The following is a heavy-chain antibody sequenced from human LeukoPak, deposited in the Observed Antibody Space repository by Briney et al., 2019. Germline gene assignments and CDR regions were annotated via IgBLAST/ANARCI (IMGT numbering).Heavy chain of an antibody. CDR1: GFTFSSYA. CDR2: ISGSGGST. CDR3: AKDLEQQLVQDYFDY. Sequence: GGSLRLSCAASGFTFSSYAMSWVRQAPGKGLEWVSAISGSGGSTYYADSVKGRFTISRDNSKNTLYLQMNSLRAEDTAVYYCAKDLEQQLVQDYFDYWGQGTLVTVSS. D-gene: IGHD6-13*01. V-gene: IGHV3-23*01. J-gene: IGHJ4*02.